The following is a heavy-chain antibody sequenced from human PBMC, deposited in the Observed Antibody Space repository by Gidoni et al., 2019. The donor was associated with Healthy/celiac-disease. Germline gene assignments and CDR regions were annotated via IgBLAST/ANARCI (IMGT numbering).Heavy chain of an antibody. Sequence: EVQLVESGGGLVKPGGSLRLSCAASGFTFSSYSMNWVRQAPGKVLEWVSSISSSSSYIYYADSVKGRFTISRDNAKNSLYLQMNSLRAEDTAVYYCARVHSGYDLTPDYWGQGTLVTVSS. J-gene: IGHJ4*02. V-gene: IGHV3-21*01. D-gene: IGHD5-12*01. CDR2: ISSSSSYI. CDR3: ARVHSGYDLTPDY. CDR1: GFTFSSYS.